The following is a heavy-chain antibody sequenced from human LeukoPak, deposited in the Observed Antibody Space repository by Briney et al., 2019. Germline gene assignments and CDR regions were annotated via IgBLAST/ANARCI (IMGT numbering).Heavy chain of an antibody. CDR2: IYPGDSDT. V-gene: IGHV5-51*01. D-gene: IGHD2-2*01. CDR1: GYSFTSYW. Sequence: GESLKISCKGSGYSFTSYWIGWVRQMPGKGLEWMGIIYPGDSDTRYSPSFQGQVTISADKSISTAYLQWSSLKASDTAMYYCAGGYCSSTSCYPLFDYWGQGTLVTVSS. CDR3: AGGYCSSTSCYPLFDY. J-gene: IGHJ4*02.